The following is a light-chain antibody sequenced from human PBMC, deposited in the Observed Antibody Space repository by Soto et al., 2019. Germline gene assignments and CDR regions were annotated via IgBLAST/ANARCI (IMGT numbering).Light chain of an antibody. CDR2: GAS. V-gene: IGKV3-20*01. Sequence: EIVLTQSPGTLSLSPGERATLSCRASQSVRTTYLAWYQQKFGQAPRLLIYGASNRATGIPDRFSGSGSGTDFTLTISRLEPEDFAVYYCHQYGSSPPVTFGGGTKVEIK. J-gene: IGKJ4*01. CDR3: HQYGSSPPVT. CDR1: QSVRTTY.